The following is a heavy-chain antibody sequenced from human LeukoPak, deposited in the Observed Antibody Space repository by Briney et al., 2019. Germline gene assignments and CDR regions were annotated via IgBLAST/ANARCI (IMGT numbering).Heavy chain of an antibody. J-gene: IGHJ5*02. CDR2: IYYGGNT. V-gene: IGHV4-39*07. Sequence: SETLSLTCTVSGGSISSSRSYWGWIRQPPGKGLEWIGNIYYGGNTYHNPSLKSRVTISLDTSKNQFSLKLSSVTAADTAVYYCARIPLINCSGGSCYWFDPWGQGTLVTVSS. CDR1: GGSISSSRSY. CDR3: ARIPLINCSGGSCYWFDP. D-gene: IGHD2-15*01.